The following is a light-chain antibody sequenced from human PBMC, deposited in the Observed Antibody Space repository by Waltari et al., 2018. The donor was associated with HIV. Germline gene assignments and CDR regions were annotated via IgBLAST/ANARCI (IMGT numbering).Light chain of an antibody. J-gene: IGLJ3*02. Sequence: QSSLTQPRSMSGSPGQSVTISCTGTSSDVGNYDYVSWYQQHPGKAPKLICYDVSDRPSGVPDRFSGSKSGNTASLTISGLQVEDEAVYHCCSFAGSSTLVVFGGGTSLTVL. CDR3: CSFAGSSTLVV. CDR1: SSDVGNYDY. CDR2: DVS. V-gene: IGLV2-11*01.